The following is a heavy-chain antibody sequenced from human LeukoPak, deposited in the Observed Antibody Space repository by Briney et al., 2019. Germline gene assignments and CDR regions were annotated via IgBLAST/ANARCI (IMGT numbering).Heavy chain of an antibody. J-gene: IGHJ4*02. CDR1: GFTFSSYA. D-gene: IGHD6-13*01. CDR2: ISGSGGST. CDR3: AILPGYSSSWYEFDY. V-gene: IGHV3-23*01. Sequence: GGSLRLSCAASGFTFSSYAMSWVRQAPGKGLEWVSGISGSGGSTYYADSVKGRFTISRDNSKNTLYLQMNSPRAEDTAVYYCAILPGYSSSWYEFDYWGQGTLVTVSS.